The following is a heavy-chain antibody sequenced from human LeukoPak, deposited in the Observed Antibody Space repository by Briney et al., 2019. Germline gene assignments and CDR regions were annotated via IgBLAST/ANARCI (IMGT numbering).Heavy chain of an antibody. J-gene: IGHJ6*03. CDR2: ISGSGGST. Sequence: PGGSLRLSCAASGFTFSSYAMSWVRQAPGKGLEWVSAISGSGGSTYYADSVKGRFTISRDNSKNTLYLQMNSLRAEDTAVYYCAKSPRPSPYYYYMDVWGKGTTVTVSS. D-gene: IGHD6-6*01. V-gene: IGHV3-23*01. CDR1: GFTFSSYA. CDR3: AKSPRPSPYYYYMDV.